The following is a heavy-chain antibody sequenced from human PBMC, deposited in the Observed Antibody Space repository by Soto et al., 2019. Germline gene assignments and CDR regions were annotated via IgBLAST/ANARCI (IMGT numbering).Heavy chain of an antibody. CDR1: GYTFSRYG. J-gene: IGHJ6*02. CDR3: AKNGQPPYYYYGMDV. D-gene: IGHD2-8*01. CDR2: VSGYNGDT. V-gene: IGHV1-18*01. Sequence: QGQLVQSGPEVKKPGASVKVSFKASGYTFSRYGISWVRQAPGQGLEWMGWVSGYNGDTKYAQKVQGRVTMTIDTSTYTAFMELRSLTSDDTAKYYCAKNGQPPYYYYGMDVWGQGTTVTVS.